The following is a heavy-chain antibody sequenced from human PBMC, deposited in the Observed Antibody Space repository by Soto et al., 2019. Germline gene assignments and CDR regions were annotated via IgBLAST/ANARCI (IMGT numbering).Heavy chain of an antibody. D-gene: IGHD1-26*01. V-gene: IGHV1-69*13. J-gene: IGHJ4*02. Sequence: AASVKVSCKASGGTFSSYAISWVRQAPGQGLEWTGGIIPIFGTANYAQKFQGRVTITADESTSTAYMELSSLRSEDTAVYYCARDGAATLDYWGQGTLVTVSS. CDR1: GGTFSSYA. CDR3: ARDGAATLDY. CDR2: IIPIFGTA.